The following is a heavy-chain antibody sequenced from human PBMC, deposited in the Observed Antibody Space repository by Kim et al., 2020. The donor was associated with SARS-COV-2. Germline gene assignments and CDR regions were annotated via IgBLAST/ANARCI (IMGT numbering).Heavy chain of an antibody. CDR1: GFTFSSYA. CDR2: ISGSGGST. V-gene: IGHV3-23*01. D-gene: IGHD4-17*01. Sequence: GGSLRLSCAASGFTFSSYAMSWVRQAPGKGLEWVSAISGSGGSTYYADSVKGRFTISRDNSKITLYLQMNSLRAEDTAVYYCAKDPPWMTTVTTKAFDIWGQGTMVTVSS. J-gene: IGHJ3*02. CDR3: AKDPPWMTTVTTKAFDI.